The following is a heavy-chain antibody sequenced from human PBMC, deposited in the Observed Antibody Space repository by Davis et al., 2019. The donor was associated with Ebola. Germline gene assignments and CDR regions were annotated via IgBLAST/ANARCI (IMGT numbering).Heavy chain of an antibody. CDR1: GFTFSGSA. CDR2: IRSKANSYAT. V-gene: IGHV3-73*01. CDR3: AKDLYSSSVMVRYYYYGMDV. Sequence: PGGSLRLSCAASGFTFSGSAMHWVRQASGNGLEWVGRIRSKANSYATAYAASVKGRFTISRDDSKNTAYLQMNSLKTEDTAVYYCAKDLYSSSVMVRYYYYGMDVWGQGTTVTVSS. D-gene: IGHD6-6*01. J-gene: IGHJ6*02.